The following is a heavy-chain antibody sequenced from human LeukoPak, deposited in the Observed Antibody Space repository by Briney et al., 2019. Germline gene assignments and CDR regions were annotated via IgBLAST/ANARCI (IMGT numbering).Heavy chain of an antibody. J-gene: IGHJ3*02. CDR2: IYYSGST. D-gene: IGHD4-17*01. CDR1: GDSISSYY. V-gene: IGHV4-59*01. CDR3: ARDRQATTAYDAFDI. Sequence: SETLSLTCTVSGDSISSYYWSWIRQPPGKGLEWIGYIYYSGSTKYNPSLKSRVTISVDTSKNQFSLKLSSVTAADTAVYYCARDRQATTAYDAFDIWGRGTMVTVSS.